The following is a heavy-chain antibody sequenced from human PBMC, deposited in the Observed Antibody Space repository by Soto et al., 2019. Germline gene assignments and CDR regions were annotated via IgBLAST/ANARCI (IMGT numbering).Heavy chain of an antibody. Sequence: GGSLRLSCAASCFTFSSYAMQWVRQAPGKGLEWVAIISYDGRNEDYADSVNGRFTISRDNSMITLYLQMNSLRPEDTAVYYCAKGRGYSGYFNGETDSWAQGIMVTVSS. CDR1: CFTFSSYA. CDR3: AKGRGYSGYFNGETDS. V-gene: IGHV3-30*04. J-gene: IGHJ4*02. D-gene: IGHD5-12*01. CDR2: ISYDGRNE.